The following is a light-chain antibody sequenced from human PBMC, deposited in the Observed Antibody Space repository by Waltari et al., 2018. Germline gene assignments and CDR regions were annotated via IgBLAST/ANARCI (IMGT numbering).Light chain of an antibody. J-gene: IGKJ2*01. CDR3: QQSHSAPRT. CDR1: QDISIY. Sequence: DIQMTQSPSSLSAFVGDSVTFTCRASQDISIYLNWYQQKPGTAPQVLIYGAGSLETGVPSRFSGSGAGTYFTLTISSLQPEDVATYYCQQSHSAPRTFGQGTKLEIK. V-gene: IGKV1-39*01. CDR2: GAG.